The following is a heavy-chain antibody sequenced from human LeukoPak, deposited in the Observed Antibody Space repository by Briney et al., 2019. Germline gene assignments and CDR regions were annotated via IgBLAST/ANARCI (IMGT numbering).Heavy chain of an antibody. J-gene: IGHJ4*02. CDR1: GGSISSGSYY. CDR2: IYYSGST. V-gene: IGHV4-61*01. D-gene: IGHD3-16*01. Sequence: SQTLSLTCAVSGGSISSGSYYWSWIRQPPGKGLEWIGYIYYSGSTNYNPSLKSRVTISVDTSKNQFSLKLSSVTAADTAVYYCARGDTYTPYWCYWGQGTLVTVSS. CDR3: ARGDTYTPYWCY.